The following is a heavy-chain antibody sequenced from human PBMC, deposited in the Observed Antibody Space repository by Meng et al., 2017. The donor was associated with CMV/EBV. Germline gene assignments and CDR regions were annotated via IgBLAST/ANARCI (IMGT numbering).Heavy chain of an antibody. D-gene: IGHD5-24*01. V-gene: IGHV3-21*01. Sequence: VQLVESGXXXXXPXXAXXLSGAASGFTFSSYSMNWVRQAPGKGLEWVSSISSSSSYIYYADSVKGRFTISRDNAKNSLYLQMNSLRAEDTAVYYCARDRVEMATINYFDYWGQGTLVTVSS. J-gene: IGHJ4*02. CDR1: GFTFSSYS. CDR3: ARDRVEMATINYFDY. CDR2: ISSSSSYI.